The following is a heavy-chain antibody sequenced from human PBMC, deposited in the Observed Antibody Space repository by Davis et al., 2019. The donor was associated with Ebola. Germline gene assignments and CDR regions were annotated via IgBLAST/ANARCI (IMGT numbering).Heavy chain of an antibody. CDR2: ISTHNGDT. V-gene: IGHV1-18*04. Sequence: AASVKVSCKSSGYTFTSYGISWVRQAPGQGLEWMGWISTHNGDTNYAQKVQGRVTMTTDTSTRTAYMELRSLRSDDTAMYYCARDKRVLTDNWLDPWGQGTLVTVSS. CDR1: GYTFTSYG. D-gene: IGHD2-21*02. J-gene: IGHJ5*02. CDR3: ARDKRVLTDNWLDP.